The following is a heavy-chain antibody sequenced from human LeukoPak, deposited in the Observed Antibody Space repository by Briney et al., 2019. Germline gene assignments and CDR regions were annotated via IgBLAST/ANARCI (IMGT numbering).Heavy chain of an antibody. CDR3: ARTPKISIAAAGT. D-gene: IGHD6-13*01. CDR1: GYSLSSGYY. Sequence: PSETLSLTCTVSGYSLSSGYYWGWIRQPPGKGLEWIGSIYHSGSTYYNPSLKSRVTISVDTSKNQFSLKLSSVTAADTAVYYCARTPKISIAAAGTWGQGTLVTVSS. J-gene: IGHJ4*02. CDR2: IYHSGST. V-gene: IGHV4-38-2*02.